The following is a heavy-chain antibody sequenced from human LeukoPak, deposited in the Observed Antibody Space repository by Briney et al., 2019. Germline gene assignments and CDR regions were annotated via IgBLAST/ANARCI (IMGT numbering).Heavy chain of an antibody. V-gene: IGHV3-23*01. J-gene: IGHJ3*01. D-gene: IGHD6-13*01. CDR3: AKARIAAAGTGAFDV. CDR2: FSATDGSA. Sequence: GGSLRLSCAASGFTFNSYTMNWVRQAPGKGLEWVSAFSATDGSAQYAESVKGRFTISRDNSKNSLYLQMDSLRAEDTAVYYCAKARIAAAGTGAFDVWGQGTKVTVSS. CDR1: GFTFNSYT.